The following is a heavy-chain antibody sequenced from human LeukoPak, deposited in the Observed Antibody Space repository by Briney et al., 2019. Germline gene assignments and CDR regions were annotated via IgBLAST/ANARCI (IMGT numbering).Heavy chain of an antibody. CDR1: GFTFRNYG. Sequence: GGSLRLSCAASGFTFRNYGMHWVRQAPGKGLEGVAVIWSDGSNKYYADSVKGRFTISRDNSKNTLYLQMNSLRAEDTAVYYCARVSHCSSTRCYGIDYWGQGTLVTVSS. CDR2: IWSDGSNK. D-gene: IGHD2-2*01. CDR3: ARVSHCSSTRCYGIDY. V-gene: IGHV3-33*01. J-gene: IGHJ4*02.